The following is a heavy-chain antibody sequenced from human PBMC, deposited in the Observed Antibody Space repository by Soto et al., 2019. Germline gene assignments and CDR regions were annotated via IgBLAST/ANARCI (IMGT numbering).Heavy chain of an antibody. D-gene: IGHD2-2*01. Sequence: PGGSLRLSCAASGFSFSSYAMSWVRQAPGKGLEWVSAISGSGGSTYYADSVKGRFTISRDNSKNTLYLQMNSLRAEETAVYYCAKAYCSSTSCRLRLGYYYYYGMDVWGQGTTVPVSS. J-gene: IGHJ6*02. CDR1: GFSFSSYA. CDR3: AKAYCSSTSCRLRLGYYYYYGMDV. CDR2: ISGSGGST. V-gene: IGHV3-23*01.